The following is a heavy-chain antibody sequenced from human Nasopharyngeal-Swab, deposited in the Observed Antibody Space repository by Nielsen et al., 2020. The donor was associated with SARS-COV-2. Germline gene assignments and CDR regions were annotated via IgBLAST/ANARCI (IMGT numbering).Heavy chain of an antibody. CDR3: AREAYCGGDCYGDAFDI. CDR2: ISSSSSTI. Sequence: WIRQPPGKRLEWVSYISSSSSTIYYADSVKGRFTISRDNAKNSLYLQMNSLRAEDTAVYYCAREAYCGGDCYGDAFDIWGQGTMVTVSS. J-gene: IGHJ3*02. V-gene: IGHV3-48*04. D-gene: IGHD2-21*01.